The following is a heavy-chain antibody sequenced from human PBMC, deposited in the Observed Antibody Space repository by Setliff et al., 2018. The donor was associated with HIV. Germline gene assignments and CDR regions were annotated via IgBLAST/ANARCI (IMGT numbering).Heavy chain of an antibody. D-gene: IGHD3-9*01. Sequence: GPSVKVSCKASGGRFSNYGISWVRQAPGQGLEWMGGIIPIFGTTNYAQMFQGRVTMTADESTSTAYMELSSLRSEDTAVYYCSRAVVPTYYDVLTGYVYYMDVWGKGTTVTVSS. V-gene: IGHV1-69*13. CDR3: SRAVVPTYYDVLTGYVYYMDV. CDR2: IIPIFGTT. J-gene: IGHJ6*03. CDR1: GGRFSNYG.